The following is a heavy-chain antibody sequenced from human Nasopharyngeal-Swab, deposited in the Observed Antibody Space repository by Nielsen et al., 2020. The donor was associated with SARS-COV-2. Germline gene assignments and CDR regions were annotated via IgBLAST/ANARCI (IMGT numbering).Heavy chain of an antibody. J-gene: IGHJ3*02. Sequence: GGSLRLSCAASGFTFSSYWMSWVRQAPGKGLEWVANIKQDGSEKYYVDSVKGRFTISRDNAKNSLYLQMNSLRAEDTAVYYCSRIAAAGTNAFDIWGQGAMVTVSS. CDR3: SRIAAAGTNAFDI. V-gene: IGHV3-7*05. CDR1: GFTFSSYW. D-gene: IGHD6-13*01. CDR2: IKQDGSEK.